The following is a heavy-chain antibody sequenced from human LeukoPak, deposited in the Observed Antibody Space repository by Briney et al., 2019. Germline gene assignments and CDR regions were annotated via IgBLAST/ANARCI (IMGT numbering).Heavy chain of an antibody. Sequence: ASVKVSCKASGYTFTSYYMHWVRQAPGQGLEWMGIINPSGGSTSYAQKFQGRVTMTRDTSISTAYMELSRLRSDDTAVYYCASLNLFSSIAARDFDYWGQGTLVTVSS. V-gene: IGHV1-46*01. CDR1: GYTFTSYY. J-gene: IGHJ4*02. CDR2: INPSGGST. D-gene: IGHD6-6*01. CDR3: ASLNLFSSIAARDFDY.